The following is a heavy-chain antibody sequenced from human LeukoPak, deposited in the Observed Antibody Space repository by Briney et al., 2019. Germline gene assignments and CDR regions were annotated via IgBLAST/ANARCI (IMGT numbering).Heavy chain of an antibody. J-gene: IGHJ4*02. D-gene: IGHD3-10*01. CDR1: GGSISSYY. Sequence: PSETLSLTCTVSGGSISSYYWSWIRQPAGKGLEWIGRIYTSGSTNYNPSLKSRVTMSVDTSKNQFSLKLSSVTAADTAAYYCAREWGRLAGSGSYYDYWGQGTLVTVSS. CDR2: IYTSGST. CDR3: AREWGRLAGSGSYYDY. V-gene: IGHV4-4*07.